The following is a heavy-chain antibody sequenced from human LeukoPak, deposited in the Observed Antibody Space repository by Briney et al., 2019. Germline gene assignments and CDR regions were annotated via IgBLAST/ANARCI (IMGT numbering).Heavy chain of an antibody. CDR3: ARHRSFIAATGTGAFDI. D-gene: IGHD6-13*01. V-gene: IGHV4-59*08. CDR1: GGSISSYH. Sequence: KPSETLSLTCTVSGGSISSYHWSWIRQPPGKGLEWISNIYDSGSTKYNPSLKSRVTISVDTSKNQFSLKLSSVTAADTGVFYCARHRSFIAATGTGAFDIWGQGTVVTVSS. J-gene: IGHJ3*02. CDR2: IYDSGST.